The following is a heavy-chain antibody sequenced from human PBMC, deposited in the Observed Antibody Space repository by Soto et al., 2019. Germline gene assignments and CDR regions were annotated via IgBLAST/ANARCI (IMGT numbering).Heavy chain of an antibody. V-gene: IGHV3-11*05. Sequence: QVQLVESGGGLVKPGGSLRLSCAASGFTFSDYYMSWIRQAPGKGLEWLSYISGSNTYTDYADSVKGRFTISRDNAKNSLYLQMNSLSADDTAVYYCARSMKTGKNFDYWGQGTLVTVSS. D-gene: IGHD7-27*01. CDR2: ISGSNTYT. CDR1: GFTFSDYY. CDR3: ARSMKTGKNFDY. J-gene: IGHJ4*02.